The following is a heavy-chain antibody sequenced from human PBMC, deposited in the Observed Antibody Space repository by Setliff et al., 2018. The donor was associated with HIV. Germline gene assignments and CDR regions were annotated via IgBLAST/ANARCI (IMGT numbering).Heavy chain of an antibody. V-gene: IGHV3-21*01. CDR3: VRDDSNGPNSLDP. D-gene: IGHD2-8*01. CDR1: GFTFSIYT. Sequence: GGSLRLSCAASGFTFSIYTMNWVRQAPGKGLEWVSSLSGDSNHIYYADSVKGRFTISRDNAKDTLYLDLNSLRSEDTAVYYCVRDDSNGPNSLDPWGQGTLVTVSS. J-gene: IGHJ5*02. CDR2: LSGDSNHI.